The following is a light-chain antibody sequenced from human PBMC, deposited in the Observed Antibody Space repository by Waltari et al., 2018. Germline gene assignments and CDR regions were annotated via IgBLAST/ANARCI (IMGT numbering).Light chain of an antibody. Sequence: QSALTQPASVSGSPGQSITISCPGTSSDIGFYNYVSWYQQHPGKAPKLMIFDVSGRPSGVSNRFAGSKSGNTASLTISGRQAEDEADYYCNSYAGSSSWVFGGGTKLTVL. J-gene: IGLJ3*02. V-gene: IGLV2-14*01. CDR2: DVS. CDR3: NSYAGSSSWV. CDR1: SSDIGFYNY.